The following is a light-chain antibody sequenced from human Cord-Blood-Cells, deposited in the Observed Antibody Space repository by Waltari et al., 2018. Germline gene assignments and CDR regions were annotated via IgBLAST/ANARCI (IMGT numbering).Light chain of an antibody. CDR1: QSVSSSH. V-gene: IGKV3-20*01. CDR2: GAS. Sequence: EIVLTQSPGTLSLSPGERATLSCRASQSVSSSHLAWYQQKPGQAPRLLIYGASSRATGIPDRFSGSGSGTDFTLTISRLEPEDFAVYYCQQYGSSAPLTFGGGTKVEIK. CDR3: QQYGSSAPLT. J-gene: IGKJ4*01.